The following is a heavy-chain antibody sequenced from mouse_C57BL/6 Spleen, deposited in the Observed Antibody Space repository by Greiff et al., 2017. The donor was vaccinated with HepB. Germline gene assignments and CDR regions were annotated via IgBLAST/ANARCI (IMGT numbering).Heavy chain of an antibody. CDR1: GFNIKDDY. V-gene: IGHV14-4*01. CDR2: IDPENGDT. Sequence: DVKLQESGAELVRPGASVKLSCTASGFNIKDDYMHWVKQRPEQGLEWIGWIDPENGDTEYASKFQGKATITADTSSNTAYLQLSILTSEDTAVYYCTNYGSSPPFDYWGQGTTLTVSS. CDR3: TNYGSSPPFDY. D-gene: IGHD1-1*01. J-gene: IGHJ2*01.